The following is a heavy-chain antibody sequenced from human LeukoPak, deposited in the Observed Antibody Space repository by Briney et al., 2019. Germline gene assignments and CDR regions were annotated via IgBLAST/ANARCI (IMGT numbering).Heavy chain of an antibody. CDR2: FDPEDGET. Sequence: ASVKVSCKVSGYTLTELSMHWVRQAPGKGLEWMGGFDPEDGETIYAQKFQGRVTMTEDTSTDTAYMELSSLRSEDTAVYYCATWDPEYYYGSESYPNWFDPWGQGTLVTVSS. D-gene: IGHD3-10*01. CDR3: ATWDPEYYYGSESYPNWFDP. V-gene: IGHV1-24*01. J-gene: IGHJ5*02. CDR1: GYTLTELS.